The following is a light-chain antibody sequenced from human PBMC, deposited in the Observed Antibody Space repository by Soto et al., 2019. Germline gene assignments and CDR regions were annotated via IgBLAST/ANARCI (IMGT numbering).Light chain of an antibody. Sequence: ELVLTQSPATLPVSPVERATLSCSASQGVGSTLAWYQQAPGQAPRLLIYDASTRATGIPARFSGDGSGTKFTLTISSLQSDDIAVYYCQHYKTWPLSFGGGTRVEI. CDR2: DAS. J-gene: IGKJ4*01. CDR3: QHYKTWPLS. V-gene: IGKV3-15*01. CDR1: QGVGST.